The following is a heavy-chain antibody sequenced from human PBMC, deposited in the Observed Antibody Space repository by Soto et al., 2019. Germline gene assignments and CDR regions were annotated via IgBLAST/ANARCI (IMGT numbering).Heavy chain of an antibody. Sequence: GGSLRLSCAASGFTFSSYWMYWVRQAPGEGLEWVSDIIDSGGSTYYAESVKGRFTISRDNSKSTLYLQMNSLRAEDTALYYCAKGRSYYYYYGVDVWGQGTTVTVSS. V-gene: IGHV3-23*01. CDR1: GFTFSSYW. CDR3: AKGRSYYYYYGVDV. CDR2: IIDSGGST. J-gene: IGHJ6*02.